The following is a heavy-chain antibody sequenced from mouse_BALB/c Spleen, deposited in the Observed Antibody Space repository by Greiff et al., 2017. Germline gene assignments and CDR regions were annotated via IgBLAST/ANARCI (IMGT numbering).Heavy chain of an antibody. CDR2: IFPGTGTT. V-gene: IGHV1S132*01. Sequence: QVQLQQSGAELVKPEASVKLSCKTSGYTFTSYWIQWVKQRPGQGLGWIGEIFPGTGTTYYNEKFKGKATLTIDTSSSTAYMQLSSLTSEDSAVYFCARTRDLITTVVATDAMDYWGQGTSVTVSS. CDR1: GYTFTSYW. D-gene: IGHD1-1*01. CDR3: ARTRDLITTVVATDAMDY. J-gene: IGHJ4*01.